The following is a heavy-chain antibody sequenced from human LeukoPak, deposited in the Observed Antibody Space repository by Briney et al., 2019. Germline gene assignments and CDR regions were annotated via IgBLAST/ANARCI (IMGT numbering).Heavy chain of an antibody. CDR3: AELGITMIGGV. V-gene: IGHV3-48*04. CDR2: ISSSGSTI. J-gene: IGHJ6*04. D-gene: IGHD3-10*02. CDR1: GFTFSSYS. Sequence: GGSLRLTCAASGFTFSSYSLNWVRQAPGKGLEWVSSISSSGSTIYYADSVKGRFTISRDNAKNSLYLQMNSLRAEDTAVYYCAELGITMIGGVWGKGTTVTISS.